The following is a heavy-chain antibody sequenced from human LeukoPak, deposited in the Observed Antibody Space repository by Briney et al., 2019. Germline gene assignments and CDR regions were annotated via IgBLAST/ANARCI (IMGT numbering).Heavy chain of an antibody. V-gene: IGHV1-18*01. CDR2: ISAYNGNT. D-gene: IGHD3-22*01. CDR1: GYTFTSYG. J-gene: IGHJ4*02. Sequence: ASVKVSCKASGYTFTSYGISWVRQAPGQGLEWMGWISAYNGNTNYAQKLQGRVTMTTDTSTSTAYMELRSLRSDDTAVYYCARDPNDYYDSSGYCSLFDYWGQGTLVTVSS. CDR3: ARDPNDYYDSSGYCSLFDY.